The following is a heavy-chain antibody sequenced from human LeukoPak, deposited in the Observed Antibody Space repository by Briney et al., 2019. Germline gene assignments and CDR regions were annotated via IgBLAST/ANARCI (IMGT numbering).Heavy chain of an antibody. Sequence: SETLPLTCAVYGGSFSGYYWSWIRQPPGKGLEWIGEINHSGSTNYNPSLKSRVTISVDTSKNQFSLKLSSVTAADTAVYYCARAGASAYWGQGTLVTVSS. CDR3: ARAGASAY. CDR2: INHSGST. CDR1: GGSFSGYY. J-gene: IGHJ4*02. V-gene: IGHV4-34*01. D-gene: IGHD1-26*01.